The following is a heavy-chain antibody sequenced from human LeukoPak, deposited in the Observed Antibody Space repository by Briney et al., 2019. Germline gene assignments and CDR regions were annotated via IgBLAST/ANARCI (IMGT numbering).Heavy chain of an antibody. CDR1: GFNFSSYG. CDR3: ARWSHVSGRWFLDN. CDR2: IWFDGSNI. V-gene: IGHV3-33*01. Sequence: GGSLRLSCAASGFNFSSYGMHWVRQAPGKGLEWVTSIWFDGSNIHYADSVKGRVIISRDNSKSALYLQMNTLRAEDTAVYYCARWSHVSGRWFLDNWGRGTLVSVSS. D-gene: IGHD3-10*01. J-gene: IGHJ4*02.